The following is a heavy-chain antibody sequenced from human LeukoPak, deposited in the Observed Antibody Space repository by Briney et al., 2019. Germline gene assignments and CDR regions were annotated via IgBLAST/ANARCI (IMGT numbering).Heavy chain of an antibody. D-gene: IGHD5-12*01. Sequence: SETLSLTCTVSGGSISSGGYYWSWIRQHPGTGLEWIGYIYYSGSTYYNPSLKSRVTIPVDTSKNQFSLKLSSVTAADTAVYYCARGAGMVATVFYFDYWGQGTLVTVSS. CDR3: ARGAGMVATVFYFDY. V-gene: IGHV4-31*03. CDR1: GGSISSGGYY. J-gene: IGHJ4*02. CDR2: IYYSGST.